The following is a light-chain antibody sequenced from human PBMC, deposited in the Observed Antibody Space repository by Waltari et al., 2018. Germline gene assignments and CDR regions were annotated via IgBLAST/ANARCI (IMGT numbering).Light chain of an antibody. J-gene: IGKJ1*01. CDR1: QSISIW. CDR2: KAS. Sequence: DTQMTQSPSTLSASVGDRVTITCRASQSISIWLAWYQQRPGKAPKLLVYKASSLESGVPSRFSGSGSGTEFTLTISSLQPEDVAVYYCQQYYSSPWTFGQGSKVEIK. CDR3: QQYYSSPWT. V-gene: IGKV1-5*03.